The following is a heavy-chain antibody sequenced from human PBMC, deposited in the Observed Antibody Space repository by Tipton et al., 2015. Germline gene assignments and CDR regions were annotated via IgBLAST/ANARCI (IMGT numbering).Heavy chain of an antibody. V-gene: IGHV6-1*01. J-gene: IGHJ4*02. CDR2: TYYRSKWYN. CDR1: GDSVSSNSAT. D-gene: IGHD3-10*01. CDR3: ARKPVVRGAYYYFDY. Sequence: GLVKPSQSLSLTCGISGDSVSSNSATWNWFRRSPSRGLEWLGRTYYRSKWYNDYAVSVKSRITINPDTSKNQFSLTLNSVTAADTAFYYCARKPVVRGAYYYFDYWGQGTLVTVSS.